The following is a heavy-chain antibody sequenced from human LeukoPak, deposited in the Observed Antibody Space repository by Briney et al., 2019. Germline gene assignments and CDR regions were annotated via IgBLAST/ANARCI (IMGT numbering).Heavy chain of an antibody. CDR1: GYTFTSYY. J-gene: IGHJ6*02. D-gene: IGHD6-13*01. V-gene: IGHV1-2*06. Sequence: ASVKVSCKASGYTFTSYYMHWVRQAPGQGLEWMGRINPNSGGTNYAQKFQGRVTMTRDTSISTAYMELSRLRSDDTAVYYCASDGRSSSWYNYYYGMDVWGQGTTVTVSS. CDR2: INPNSGGT. CDR3: ASDGRSSSWYNYYYGMDV.